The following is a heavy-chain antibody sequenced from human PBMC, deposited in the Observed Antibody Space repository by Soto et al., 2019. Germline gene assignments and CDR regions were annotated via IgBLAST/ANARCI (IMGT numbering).Heavy chain of an antibody. D-gene: IGHD3-3*02. CDR1: GFSLSNSGVG. CDR3: AHSGHFHSYGMDV. J-gene: IGHJ6*02. Sequence: PRREKPREAQALTCTFSGFSLSNSGVGVGWIGQPPGKALEWLALIYWNDDKRYSPSLKSRLTITKDTSKNQVVLTMTNMDPVDTATYYCAHSGHFHSYGMDVWGQGTTVTVSS. CDR2: IYWNDDK. V-gene: IGHV2-5*01.